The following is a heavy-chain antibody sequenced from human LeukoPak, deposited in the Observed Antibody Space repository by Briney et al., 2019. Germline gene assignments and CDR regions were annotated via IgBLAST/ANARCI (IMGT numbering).Heavy chain of an antibody. J-gene: IGHJ4*02. CDR3: ARDWIGDGYNYYHYFDY. V-gene: IGHV3-11*01. CDR1: AFTFSVSY. D-gene: IGHD5-24*01. CDR2: ISSSGSTI. Sequence: PAGSLTLSCSASAFTFSVSYMSWIRPAQGKGREWISYISSSGSTIYYADSVKGRFTISRDNAKNSLYLQMNRLRAEDTAVYYCARDWIGDGYNYYHYFDYWGQGTLVTVSS.